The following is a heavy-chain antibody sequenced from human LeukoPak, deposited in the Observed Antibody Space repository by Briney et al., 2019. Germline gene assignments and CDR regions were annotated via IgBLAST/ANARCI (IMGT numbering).Heavy chain of an antibody. CDR1: GFTFSSYG. Sequence: GGSLRLSCAASGFTFSSYGMHWVRQAPGKGLEWVAFIRYDGSNKYYADSVKGRFTISRDNSKNTLYLQMNSLRAEDTAVYYYGSSGPPGGYFDYWGQGTLVTVSS. CDR2: IRYDGSNK. J-gene: IGHJ4*02. V-gene: IGHV3-30*02. CDR3: GSSGPPGGYFDY. D-gene: IGHD2-15*01.